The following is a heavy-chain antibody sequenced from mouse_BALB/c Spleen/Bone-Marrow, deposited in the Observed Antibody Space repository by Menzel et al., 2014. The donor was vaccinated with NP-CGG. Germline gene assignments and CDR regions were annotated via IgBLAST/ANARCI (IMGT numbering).Heavy chain of an antibody. V-gene: IGHV1-7*01. D-gene: IGHD4-1*01. Sequence: QVQLQQSGAELAKPGASVKMSCKASGYTFTSYWMHWVKQRPGQGLEWIGYINPSTGYTECNQKFKDKATLTADKSSSTAYMQLSSLTSEVSAVYYCARDWDYWYFDVWGAGTTVTVSS. CDR2: INPSTGYT. CDR1: GYTFTSYW. J-gene: IGHJ1*01. CDR3: ARDWDYWYFDV.